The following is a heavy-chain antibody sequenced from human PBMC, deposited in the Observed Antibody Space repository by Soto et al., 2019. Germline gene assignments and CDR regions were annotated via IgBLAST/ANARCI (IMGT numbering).Heavy chain of an antibody. CDR2: IIPLYGTT. D-gene: IGHD1-26*01. Sequence: QVQLVQSGAEVKKTGSSVKVSCKASGCTSSSNAISWVRQAPGQGLEWMGGIIPLYGTTNYELKFRGRVTISADESTSTVYMKLTSLRFEDTAVYFCARVTGSHYVGAFDIWGQGTMVIVSS. V-gene: IGHV1-69*01. J-gene: IGHJ3*02. CDR1: GCTSSSNA. CDR3: ARVTGSHYVGAFDI.